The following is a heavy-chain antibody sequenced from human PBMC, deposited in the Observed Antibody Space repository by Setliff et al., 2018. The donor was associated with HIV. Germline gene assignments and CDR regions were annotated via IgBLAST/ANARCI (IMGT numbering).Heavy chain of an antibody. CDR1: GDFVSSDRAA. V-gene: IGHV6-1*01. CDR2: TYYSSRWNY. D-gene: IGHD1-1*01. J-gene: IGHJ4*02. CDR3: ARVFRNLPDY. Sequence: SQTLSLTCAISGDFVSSDRAAWNWIRQSPSRGLEWLGRTYYSSRWNYDYAASVESRITITSDTSKNQLSLHLTSVTPEDTAVYYCARVFRNLPDYWGQGTLVTV.